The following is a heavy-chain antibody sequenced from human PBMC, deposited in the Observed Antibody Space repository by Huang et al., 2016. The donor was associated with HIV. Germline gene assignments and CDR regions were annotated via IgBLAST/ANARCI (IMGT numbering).Heavy chain of an antibody. CDR2: INRSSGKT. Sequence: QVQLVHSGAEVKKPGASVRVSCTASGYSFTYHHIHWVRQAPGQGLEWMGIINRSSGKTTYAQKFQGRATMTRDTSTNTVYMELSSLKSEDTAVYYCARGPYTDFVWGSYFDYWGQGTLVTVSS. CDR1: GYSFTYHH. CDR3: ARGPYTDFVWGSYFDY. D-gene: IGHD3-16*01. V-gene: IGHV1-46*01. J-gene: IGHJ4*02.